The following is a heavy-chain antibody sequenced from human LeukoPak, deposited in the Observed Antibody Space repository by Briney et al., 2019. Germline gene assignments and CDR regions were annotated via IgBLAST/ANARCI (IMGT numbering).Heavy chain of an antibody. CDR1: GFTFSSYA. CDR2: ISGSGGST. Sequence: PGGSLRLSCAASGFTFSSYAMSWVRQAPGKGLEWFSAISGSGGSTYYADSVKGRFIVSRDNSKNTLYLRLNSLRAEDTALYYCDTSSSGSTLFFEYWGQGTLVTASS. D-gene: IGHD6-19*01. CDR3: DTSSSGSTLFFEY. J-gene: IGHJ4*02. V-gene: IGHV3-23*01.